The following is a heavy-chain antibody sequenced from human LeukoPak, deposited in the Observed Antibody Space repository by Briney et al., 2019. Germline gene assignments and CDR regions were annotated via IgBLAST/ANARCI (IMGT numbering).Heavy chain of an antibody. Sequence: GGSLRLSCVASGLSFSDHWMQWVRQVPGKGLEWVSHIKSDGSTTYADSVKGRFTISRDNAKNSLYLQMNSLRAEDTAVYYCARAGVLVFGVIIISESYYFDYWGQGTLVTVSS. V-gene: IGHV3-74*03. D-gene: IGHD3-3*01. CDR3: ARAGVLVFGVIIISESYYFDY. CDR1: GLSFSDHW. CDR2: IKSDGST. J-gene: IGHJ4*02.